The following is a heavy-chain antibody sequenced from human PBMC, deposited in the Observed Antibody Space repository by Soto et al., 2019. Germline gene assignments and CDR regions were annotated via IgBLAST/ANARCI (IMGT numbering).Heavy chain of an antibody. CDR2: IWYDGSNK. V-gene: IGHV3-33*01. CDR3: ARDRMEVGYYYYYGMDV. CDR1: GVTFSSYG. J-gene: IGHJ6*02. D-gene: IGHD2-8*01. Sequence: PGGSLRLSCTAAGVTFSSYGMHWVRQEPGKGLEWVAVIWYDGSNKYYADSVKGRFTISRDNSKNTLYLQMNSLRAEDTAVYYCARDRMEVGYYYYYGMDVCGQGTTVTVSS.